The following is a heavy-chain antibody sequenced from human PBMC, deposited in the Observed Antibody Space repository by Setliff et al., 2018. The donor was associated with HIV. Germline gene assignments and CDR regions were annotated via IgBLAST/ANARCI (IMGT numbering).Heavy chain of an antibody. V-gene: IGHV4-4*07. D-gene: IGHD2-15*01. CDR1: DDPISSYY. Sequence: KTSETLSLTCYVTDDPISSYYWSWVRQPAGKGLEWIGRLYESGDTNYSPSLKSRVTMSLDASKKHFSLKLKSVTAADTAVYYCALTGHRLLRGYMDVWGKGTTVTVSS. J-gene: IGHJ6*03. CDR2: LYESGDT. CDR3: ALTGHRLLRGYMDV.